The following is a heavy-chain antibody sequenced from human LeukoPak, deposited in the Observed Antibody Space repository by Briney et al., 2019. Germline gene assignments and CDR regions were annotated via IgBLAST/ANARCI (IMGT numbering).Heavy chain of an antibody. CDR3: ARVGVPYSSSSPFDPNWFDP. J-gene: IGHJ5*02. V-gene: IGHV1-2*06. CDR2: INPNSGGT. CDR1: VYAFTGYY. Sequence: ASVKVSCKASVYAFTGYYMHWVRQAPGQGLEWMGRINPNSGGTNYAQKFQGRFTMTRDTSISTAYMELSRLRSDDTAVYYCARVGVPYSSSSPFDPNWFDPWGQGTLVTVSS. D-gene: IGHD6-6*01.